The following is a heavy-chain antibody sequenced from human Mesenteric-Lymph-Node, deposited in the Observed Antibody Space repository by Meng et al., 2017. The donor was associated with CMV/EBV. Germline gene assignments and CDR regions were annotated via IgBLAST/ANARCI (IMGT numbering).Heavy chain of an antibody. J-gene: IGHJ5*02. Sequence: QTLSLTCAASEFTFSSYEMNWVRQAPGKGLEWIGSIYYSGSTYYNPSLKSRVTISVDTSKNQFSLKLSSVTAADTAVYYCARVYNWFDPWGQGTLVTVSS. V-gene: IGHV4-39*07. CDR1: EFTFSSYE. CDR3: ARVYNWFDP. CDR2: IYYSGST.